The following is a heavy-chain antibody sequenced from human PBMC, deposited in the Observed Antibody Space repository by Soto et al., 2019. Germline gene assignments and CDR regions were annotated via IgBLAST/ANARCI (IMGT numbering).Heavy chain of an antibody. V-gene: IGHV4-59*11. CDR3: ARSNWYSEY. J-gene: IGHJ4*02. Sequence: QVQLQESGPGLVKPSETLSLTCTVSGGSINNHYGSWIRQPPGKGLEWIGYIYYTGSTNYNPSLKSRVTISVDTSKNQCSLKLTSLNAADTARYYCARSNWYSEYWGKGTLVTVSS. CDR1: GGSINNHY. D-gene: IGHD7-27*01. CDR2: IYYTGST.